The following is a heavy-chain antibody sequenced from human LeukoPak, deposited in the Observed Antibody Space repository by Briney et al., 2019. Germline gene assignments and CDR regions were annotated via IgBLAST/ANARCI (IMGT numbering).Heavy chain of an antibody. CDR2: ISGSGGST. D-gene: IGHD3-10*01. CDR3: AKYGKGGGSYYNEYYYYYYMDV. Sequence: DPGGSLRLSCAASGFTFSSYGMSWVRQAPGKGLEWVSAISGSGGSTYYADSVKGRFTISRDNSKNTLYLQMNSLRAEDTAVYYCAKYGKGGGSYYNEYYYYYYMDVWGKGTTVTISS. CDR1: GFTFSSYG. V-gene: IGHV3-23*01. J-gene: IGHJ6*03.